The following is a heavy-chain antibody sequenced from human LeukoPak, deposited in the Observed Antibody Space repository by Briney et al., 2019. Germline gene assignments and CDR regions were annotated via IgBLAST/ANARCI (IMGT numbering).Heavy chain of an antibody. CDR1: GFNFTTYA. Sequence: GGSLRLSCAASGFNFTTYAMSWVRQAPGKGLEWVSAITGSGDGTFSAGSVKGRFIISRDNYKNILYLQMDSVRAEDAALYYCAKERASGNYWGYFDSWGQGTLVTVSS. CDR3: AKERASGNYWGYFDS. CDR2: ITGSGDGT. D-gene: IGHD3-10*01. V-gene: IGHV3-23*01. J-gene: IGHJ4*02.